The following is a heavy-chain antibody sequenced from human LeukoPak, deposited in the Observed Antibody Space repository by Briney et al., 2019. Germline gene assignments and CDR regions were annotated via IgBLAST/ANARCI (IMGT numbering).Heavy chain of an antibody. V-gene: IGHV1-69*05. Sequence: SVKVSCKASGGTFSSYAISWVRQAPGQGLEWMGRIIPIFGTANYAQKFQGRVTITTDESTSTAYMELSSLRSEDTAVYYCARGWYLDTAMARGYWGQGTLVTVSS. D-gene: IGHD5-18*01. CDR3: ARGWYLDTAMARGY. J-gene: IGHJ4*02. CDR2: IIPIFGTA. CDR1: GGTFSSYA.